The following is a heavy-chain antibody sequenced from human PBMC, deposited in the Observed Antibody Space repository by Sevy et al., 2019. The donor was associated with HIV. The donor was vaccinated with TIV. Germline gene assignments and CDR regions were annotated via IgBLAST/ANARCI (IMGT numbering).Heavy chain of an antibody. CDR1: GFSFDNYV. J-gene: IGHJ5*02. CDR2: IRSKLYGGTT. Sequence: GGSLRLSCSASGFSFDNYVMNWFRQAPGKGLEWVGFIRSKLYGGTTEYAASVKGRFTISRDDSKSIAYLQMNSLKTGDSGVYYCSRDRYGSQSYAADHWGQGTLVTVSS. CDR3: SRDRYGSQSYAADH. D-gene: IGHD3-10*01. V-gene: IGHV3-49*03.